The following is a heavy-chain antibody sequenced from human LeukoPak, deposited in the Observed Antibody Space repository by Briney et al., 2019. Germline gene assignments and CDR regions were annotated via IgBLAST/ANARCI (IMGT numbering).Heavy chain of an antibody. J-gene: IGHJ6*02. D-gene: IGHD3-9*01. CDR2: FDPEDGET. CDR3: ARAPFYDILTGFRPRYYYGMDV. Sequence: ASVKVSCKVSGYTLTELSMHWVRQAPGKGLEWMGGFDPEDGETIYAQKFQGRVTMTRDTSISTAYMELSRLRSDDTAVYYCARAPFYDILTGFRPRYYYGMDVWGQGTTVTVSS. V-gene: IGHV1-24*01. CDR1: GYTLTELS.